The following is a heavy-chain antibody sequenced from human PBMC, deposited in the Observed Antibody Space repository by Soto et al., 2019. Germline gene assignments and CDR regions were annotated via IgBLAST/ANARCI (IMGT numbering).Heavy chain of an antibody. CDR1: GFTFSAVY. CDR2: ISSSGTSA. V-gene: IGHV3-11*05. Sequence: QVRLEESGGGLVKPGGSLRLSCAASGFTFSAVYMSWIRQAPNKGLEYISYISSSGTSANYADSVKGRFTISRDNPKNSLYLPLNRLRAEDTAVYYCARDRGAVTGQYFDYWGQGALVTVSS. CDR3: ARDRGAVTGQYFDY. D-gene: IGHD6-19*01. J-gene: IGHJ4*02.